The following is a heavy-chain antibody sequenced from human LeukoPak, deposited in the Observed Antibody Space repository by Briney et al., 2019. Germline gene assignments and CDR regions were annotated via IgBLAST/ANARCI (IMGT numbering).Heavy chain of an antibody. CDR2: IYNSGST. V-gene: IGHV4-61*08. Sequence: PSETLSLTCGVSGYSISSGGYSWHWIRQAPGKGLEWIGYIYNSGSTNYNPSLKSRVTMSVDTSKNQFSLKLSSVTAADTAVYYCARDLAGSGWYAYYYYMDVWGKGTTVTISS. CDR1: GYSISSGGYS. CDR3: ARDLAGSGWYAYYYYMDV. D-gene: IGHD6-19*01. J-gene: IGHJ6*03.